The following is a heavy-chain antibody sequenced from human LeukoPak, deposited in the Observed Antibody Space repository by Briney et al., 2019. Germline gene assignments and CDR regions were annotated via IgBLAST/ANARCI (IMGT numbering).Heavy chain of an antibody. CDR3: ARGGRSYDSSGANPSDY. D-gene: IGHD3-22*01. CDR1: GYTFTSYG. Sequence: ASVKVSCKASGYTFTSYGISWVRQAPGQGFVWMGWISAYNGNTNYAQKLQGRVTMTTDTSTSTAYMELRSLRSDDTAVYYCARGGRSYDSSGANPSDYWGQGTLVTVSS. CDR2: ISAYNGNT. V-gene: IGHV1-18*01. J-gene: IGHJ4*02.